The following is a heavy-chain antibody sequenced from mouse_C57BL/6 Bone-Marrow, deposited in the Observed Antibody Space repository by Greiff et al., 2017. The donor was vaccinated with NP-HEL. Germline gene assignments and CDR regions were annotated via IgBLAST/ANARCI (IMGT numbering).Heavy chain of an antibody. CDR1: GFSLTSYG. CDR3: ASPSLWLRRGGY. Sequence: QVQLQQSGPGLVAPSLSLSITCTVSGFSLTSYGVDWVRQSPGKGLEWLGVIWGVGSTNYNSALKSRLSISKDNSKSQVFLKMNSLQTDETAMYYCASPSLWLRRGGYWGQGTTLTVSS. D-gene: IGHD2-2*01. J-gene: IGHJ2*01. V-gene: IGHV2-6*01. CDR2: IWGVGST.